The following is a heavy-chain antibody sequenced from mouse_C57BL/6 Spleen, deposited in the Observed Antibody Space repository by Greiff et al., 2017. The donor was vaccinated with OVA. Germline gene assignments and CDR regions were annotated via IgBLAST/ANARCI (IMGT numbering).Heavy chain of an antibody. Sequence: EVKLQQSGPELVKPGASVKISCKASGYTFTDYYMNWVKQSHGKSLEWIGDINPNNGGTSYNQKFKGKATLTVDKSSSTAYMELRSLTSEDSAVYYCARSGRCDYDGTWFAYWGQGTLVTVSA. CDR3: ARSGRCDYDGTWFAY. CDR2: INPNNGGT. D-gene: IGHD2-4*01. CDR1: GYTFTDYY. J-gene: IGHJ3*01. V-gene: IGHV1-26*01.